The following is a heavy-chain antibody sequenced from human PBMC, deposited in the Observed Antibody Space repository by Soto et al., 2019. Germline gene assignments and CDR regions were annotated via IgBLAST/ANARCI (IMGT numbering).Heavy chain of an antibody. V-gene: IGHV1-18*01. Sequence: QVQLVQSGAEVKKPGASVKVSCKASGYTFTSYGISWVRQAPGQGLEWMGWISAYNGNTNYAQKLQGRVTMTTDTSTSAAYMGPRSLRSADTAVYYWAREYYYGSGGAYWGQGTLVTVSS. CDR2: ISAYNGNT. D-gene: IGHD3-10*01. CDR1: GYTFTSYG. J-gene: IGHJ4*02. CDR3: AREYYYGSGGAY.